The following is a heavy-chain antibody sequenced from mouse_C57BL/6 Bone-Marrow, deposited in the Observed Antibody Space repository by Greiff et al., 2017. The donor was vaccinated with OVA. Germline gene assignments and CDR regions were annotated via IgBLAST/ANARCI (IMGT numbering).Heavy chain of an antibody. Sequence: EVMLVESGGGLVKPGGSLKLSCAASGFTFSDYGMHWVRQAPEKGLEWVAYISSGSSTIYYADKVKGRFTISRDNAKNTLFLQMTSLRSEDTAMYYCAITTVVATDFDYWGQGTTLTVSS. CDR3: AITTVVATDFDY. D-gene: IGHD1-1*01. CDR2: ISSGSSTI. CDR1: GFTFSDYG. V-gene: IGHV5-17*01. J-gene: IGHJ2*01.